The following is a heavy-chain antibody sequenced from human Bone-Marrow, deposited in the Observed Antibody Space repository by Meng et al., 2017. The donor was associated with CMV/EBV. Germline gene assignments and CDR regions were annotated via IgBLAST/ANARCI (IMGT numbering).Heavy chain of an antibody. CDR3: ARHLEMATIAEYNYGMDV. CDR1: GYTFRTYW. J-gene: IGHJ6*01. V-gene: IGHV5-51*01. D-gene: IGHD5-24*01. Sequence: GESLKISCKGSGYTFRTYWIGWVRQMPGKGLEWMGIIYPDDFDIRYSPSFQGQVTISADKSTSTAYLQWSSLKASDTAIYYCARHLEMATIAEYNYGMDVWGQGTTVTGSS. CDR2: IYPDDFDI.